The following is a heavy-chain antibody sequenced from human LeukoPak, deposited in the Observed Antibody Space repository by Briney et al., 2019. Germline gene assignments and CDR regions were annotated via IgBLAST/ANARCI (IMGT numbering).Heavy chain of an antibody. V-gene: IGHV3-30*18. CDR1: GFTFSSYG. D-gene: IGHD2-21*02. CDR2: ISYDGSNK. CDR3: AKESVTYLDY. Sequence: GGSLRLSCAASGFTFSSYGMHWVRQAPGKGLEWVAVISYDGSNKYYADSVKGRFTISRDNSKNTLYLQMNSLRAEDTAVYYCAKESVTYLDYWGQGTLVTVSS. J-gene: IGHJ4*02.